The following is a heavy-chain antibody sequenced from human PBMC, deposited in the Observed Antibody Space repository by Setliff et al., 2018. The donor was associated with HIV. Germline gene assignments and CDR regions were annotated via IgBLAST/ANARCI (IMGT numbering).Heavy chain of an antibody. CDR2: IIPIFEAV. V-gene: IGHV1-69*06. D-gene: IGHD4-17*01. J-gene: IGHJ3*02. Sequence: SVKVSCKASGGTFSSYAISWVRQAPGQGLEWMGRIIPIFEAVNYAQKFQARITINADKSTNTAYMELRSLRSEDTAVYYCASVNEVDADYGDFNDAFEIWGQGTMVTVSS. CDR1: GGTFSSYA. CDR3: ASVNEVDADYGDFNDAFEI.